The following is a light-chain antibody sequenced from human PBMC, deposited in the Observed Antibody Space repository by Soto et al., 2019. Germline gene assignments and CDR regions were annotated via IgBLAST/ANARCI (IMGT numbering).Light chain of an antibody. CDR3: QHYNSYSEA. V-gene: IGKV1-5*03. J-gene: IGKJ1*01. Sequence: DLPRTQSLSTLSGSVGDRVQLTCRASQTISRWLAWYPQKPGKAPKLLIYKASTLKSGVPSRFSGSGSGTEFTLTISSLQPDDFATYYCQHYNSYSEAFGQGTKVDI. CDR2: KAS. CDR1: QTISRW.